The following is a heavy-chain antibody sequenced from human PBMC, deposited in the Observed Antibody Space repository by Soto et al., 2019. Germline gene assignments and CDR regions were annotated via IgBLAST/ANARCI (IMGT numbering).Heavy chain of an antibody. CDR1: GGSISDYY. CDR3: ARVFYSGGWSGAFDI. Sequence: PSETLSLTCTVSGGSISDYYWSWIRQPPGKRLEWIGYFYYSGSTNYNPSLKSRVTISVDTSKNQFSLRLSSVTTADTAVYYCARVFYSGGWSGAFDIWGQGTMVTVSS. D-gene: IGHD6-19*01. V-gene: IGHV4-59*01. CDR2: FYYSGST. J-gene: IGHJ3*02.